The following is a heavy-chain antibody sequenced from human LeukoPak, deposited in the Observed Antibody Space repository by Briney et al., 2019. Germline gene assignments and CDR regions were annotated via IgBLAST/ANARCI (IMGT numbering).Heavy chain of an antibody. J-gene: IGHJ5*02. CDR1: GGTFSSYA. CDR3: ARRDGDGYKDNWFDP. V-gene: IGHV1-69*05. D-gene: IGHD5-24*01. CDR2: IIPIFGTA. Sequence: SVKVSCKASGGTFSSYAISWVRQAPGQGLEWMGGIIPIFGTANYAQKFQGRVTITTDESTSTAYMELSSLRSEDTAVYYCARRDGDGYKDNWFDPWGQGTLVTVSS.